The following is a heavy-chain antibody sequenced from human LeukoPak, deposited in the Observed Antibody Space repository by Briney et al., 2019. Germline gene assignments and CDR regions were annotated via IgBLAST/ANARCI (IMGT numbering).Heavy chain of an antibody. D-gene: IGHD3-22*01. Sequence: GGSLRLSCAASGFSFSDYSMSWVRQAPGKGLECISYRSSSSYTNYTDSVKGRFTISRDNAKKSLYLQMNSLRAEDTAVYYCARGDYDSSGYYEVWGQGTLVTVSS. CDR3: ARGDYDSSGYYEV. CDR1: GFSFSDYS. J-gene: IGHJ4*02. V-gene: IGHV3-11*05. CDR2: RSSSSYT.